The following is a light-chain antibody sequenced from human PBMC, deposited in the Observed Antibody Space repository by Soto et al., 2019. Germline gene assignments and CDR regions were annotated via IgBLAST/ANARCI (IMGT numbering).Light chain of an antibody. CDR1: QTIRSW. CDR2: DAS. CDR3: QQANSFPIT. J-gene: IGKJ5*01. V-gene: IGKV1-5*01. Sequence: DIQMTQSPSTLSGSVGDRVTITCRASQTIRSWLAWYQQKPGKAPKLLIYDASMLESGVPSRFSGSGSGTDFTLTISSLQPEDFATYYCQQANSFPITFGQGTRLEIK.